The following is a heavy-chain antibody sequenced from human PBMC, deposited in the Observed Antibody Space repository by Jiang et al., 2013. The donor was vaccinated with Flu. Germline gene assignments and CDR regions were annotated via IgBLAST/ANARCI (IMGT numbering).Heavy chain of an antibody. J-gene: IGHJ6*02. CDR2: SLPMFGTT. CDR3: ARDYCLSTSCSFGGYRGMDV. D-gene: IGHD2-2*01. V-gene: IGHV1-69*06. CDR1: GGTFSTYA. Sequence: SGGTFSTYAISWVRQAPGQGLEWMGGSLPMFGTTHYAQNFQDRVRIIADTATSTAYMELSSLRSDDTAVYFCARDYCLSTSCSFGGYRGMDVWGQGDHGHRLL.